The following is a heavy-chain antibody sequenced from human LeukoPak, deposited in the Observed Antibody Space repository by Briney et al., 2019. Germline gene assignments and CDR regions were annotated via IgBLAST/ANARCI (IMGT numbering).Heavy chain of an antibody. Sequence: GGSLRLSCAASGFTFSSYGMHWVRQAPGKGLEWVAVISYDGSNKYYADSVKGRFTISRDNSKNTLYLQMNSLRAEDTAVYYCAKRRDNCGGDCYPDYWGQGTLVTASS. D-gene: IGHD2-21*02. V-gene: IGHV3-30*18. J-gene: IGHJ4*02. CDR2: ISYDGSNK. CDR3: AKRRDNCGGDCYPDY. CDR1: GFTFSSYG.